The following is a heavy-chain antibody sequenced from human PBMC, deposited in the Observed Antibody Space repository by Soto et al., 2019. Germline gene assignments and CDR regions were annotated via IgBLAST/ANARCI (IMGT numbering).Heavy chain of an antibody. CDR2: INHSGST. J-gene: IGHJ4*02. CDR1: GGSFSGYY. D-gene: IGHD2-15*01. Sequence: SESLSLTRSVYGGSFSGYYWSWIRQPPGKGLEWIGEINHSGSTNYNPSLKSRVTISVDTSKNQFSLKLSSVTAADTAVYYCARGRGYCSGGSCYYFDYWGQGTLVTVS. V-gene: IGHV4-34*01. CDR3: ARGRGYCSGGSCYYFDY.